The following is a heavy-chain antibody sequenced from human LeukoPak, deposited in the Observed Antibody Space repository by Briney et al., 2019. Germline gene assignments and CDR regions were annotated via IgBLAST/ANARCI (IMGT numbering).Heavy chain of an antibody. CDR3: ASRILTSFDY. CDR2: IKSDGSST. J-gene: IGHJ4*02. V-gene: IGHV3-74*01. Sequence: GGSLRLSCAASGFTFSNYKMHWVRQAPGKGLVWVSHIKSDGSSTTYADSVKGRFTISRDNTKNTLYLQMNSLRAEDMAVYYCASRILTSFDYWGQGTLVTVSS. D-gene: IGHD2/OR15-2a*01. CDR1: GFTFSNYK.